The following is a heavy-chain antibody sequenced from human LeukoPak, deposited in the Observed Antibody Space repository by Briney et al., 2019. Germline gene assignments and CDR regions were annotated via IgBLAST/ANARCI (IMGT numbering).Heavy chain of an antibody. J-gene: IGHJ4*02. V-gene: IGHV3-23*01. Sequence: GGSLRLSCAASGFTFSSYAMSWVRQAPGKGLEWVSAISGSGGRTYYADSVKGRFTTSRDNSKNTLYLQMNSLRAEDTAVYYCAKGPSSTSIEIDYWGQGTLVTVSS. CDR2: ISGSGGRT. CDR1: GFTFSSYA. CDR3: AKGPSSTSIEIDY. D-gene: IGHD6-13*01.